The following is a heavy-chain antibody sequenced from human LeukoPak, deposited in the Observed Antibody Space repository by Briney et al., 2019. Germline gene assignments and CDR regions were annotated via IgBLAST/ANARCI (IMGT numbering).Heavy chain of an antibody. V-gene: IGHV3-74*01. D-gene: IGHD6-13*01. CDR2: INSDGSST. CDR1: GFTFSSYW. J-gene: IGHJ4*02. Sequence: GGSLRLSCAASGFTFSSYWMHWVRQAPGKGLVWVSRINSDGSSTSYADSVKGRFTISRDNAKNTLYLQMNSLRATDAAVYYCARKGAAAGSIDYWGQGTLVTVSS. CDR3: ARKGAAAGSIDY.